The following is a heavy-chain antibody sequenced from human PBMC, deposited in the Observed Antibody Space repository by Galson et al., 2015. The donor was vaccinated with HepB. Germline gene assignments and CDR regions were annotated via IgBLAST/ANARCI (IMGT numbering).Heavy chain of an antibody. D-gene: IGHD3-10*01. Sequence: SVKVSCKASGYSFTIYFIHWVRQAPGQGLEWMGIINPSAGSTSYAQRFQGRVTMTRDTSTSTVYMELSSLTSEDTALYYCTRDQGRFGELNHMDNWGQGTLVTVSS. CDR3: TRDQGRFGELNHMDN. J-gene: IGHJ4*02. CDR2: INPSAGST. CDR1: GYSFTIYF. V-gene: IGHV1-46*03.